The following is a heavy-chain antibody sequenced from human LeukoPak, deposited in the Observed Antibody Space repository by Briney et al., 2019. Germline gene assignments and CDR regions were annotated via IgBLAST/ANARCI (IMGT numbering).Heavy chain of an antibody. CDR2: ISSSSSTI. CDR3: ATPLGDSGY. D-gene: IGHD2-21*02. CDR1: GFTFSSYS. J-gene: IGHJ4*02. Sequence: GSLRLSCAASGFTFSSYSMNWVRQAPGKGLEWVSYISSSSSTIYYADSVKGRFTISRDNAKNSLYLQMNSLRAEDTAVYYCATPLGDSGYWGQGTLVSVSS. V-gene: IGHV3-48*04.